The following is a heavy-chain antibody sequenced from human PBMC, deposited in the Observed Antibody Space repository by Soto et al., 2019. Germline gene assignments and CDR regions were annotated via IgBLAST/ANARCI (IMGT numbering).Heavy chain of an antibody. D-gene: IGHD3-22*01. Sequence: LSLTCTVSGGSISSGGYYWSWIRQHPGKGLEWIGYIHYSGSTYYNPSLKSRVTISVDTSKNQFSLKLSSVTAADTAVYYCARVLGIYYDSSGYYFDYWGQGTLVTVSS. CDR1: GGSISSGGYY. CDR3: ARVLGIYYDSSGYYFDY. J-gene: IGHJ4*02. CDR2: IHYSGST. V-gene: IGHV4-31*03.